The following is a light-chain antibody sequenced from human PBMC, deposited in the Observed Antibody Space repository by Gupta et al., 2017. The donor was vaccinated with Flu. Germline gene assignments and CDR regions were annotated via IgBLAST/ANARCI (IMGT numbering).Light chain of an antibody. V-gene: IGLV1-44*01. CDR3: AAWDYSLNGWV. CDR2: TNS. CDR1: NSNIGNNT. Sequence: SNSNIGNNTVNWYQQLPGTAPKLLIYTNSQRPSGVPDRFPGSKSGTSASLAISGLRSDDEADYYCAAWDYSLNGWVFGGGTKLTVL. J-gene: IGLJ3*02.